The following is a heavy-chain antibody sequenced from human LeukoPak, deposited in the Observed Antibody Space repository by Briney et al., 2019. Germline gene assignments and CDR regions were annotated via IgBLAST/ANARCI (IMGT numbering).Heavy chain of an antibody. V-gene: IGHV3-7*01. CDR2: IKQDGSEK. D-gene: IGHD6-19*01. CDR3: AKDQAVAGTGDGFDY. J-gene: IGHJ4*02. CDR1: GFTFSSYW. Sequence: GGSLRLSCAASGFTFSSYWMSWVRQAPGKGLEWVANIKQDGSEKYYVDSVKGRFTISRDNAKNSLYLQMNSLRAEDTAVYYCAKDQAVAGTGDGFDYWGQGTLVTVSS.